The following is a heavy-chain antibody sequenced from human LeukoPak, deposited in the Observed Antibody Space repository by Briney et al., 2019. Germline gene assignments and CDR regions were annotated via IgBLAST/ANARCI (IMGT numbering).Heavy chain of an antibody. CDR2: ISSDSSTI. Sequence: GGSLRLSCAASGFTFSSYAMNWVRQAPGRGLEWLSYISSDSSTIYSADSVKGRFTISRDNAKNSLYLQMHSLRAEDTAVYYCARDYGQIDYWGQGTLVTVSS. CDR1: GFTFSSYA. J-gene: IGHJ4*02. V-gene: IGHV3-48*01. D-gene: IGHD3-10*01. CDR3: ARDYGQIDY.